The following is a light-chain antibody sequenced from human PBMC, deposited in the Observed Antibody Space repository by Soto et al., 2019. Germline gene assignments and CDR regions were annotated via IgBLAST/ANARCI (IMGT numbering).Light chain of an antibody. J-gene: IGKJ5*01. V-gene: IGKV3-11*01. CDR2: DAS. Sequence: EIVLTQSPATLSLSPGERAPLSCRASRSVRSYLAWYQQKPGQAPRLLIYDASNRAAGIPARFSGSGSETDFTLTISNLEPEDFAVYYCQQRYAWPPITFGQGTRLEIK. CDR1: RSVRSY. CDR3: QQRYAWPPIT.